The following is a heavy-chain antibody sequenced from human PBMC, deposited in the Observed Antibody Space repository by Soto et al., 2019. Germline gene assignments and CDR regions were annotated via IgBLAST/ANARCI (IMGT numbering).Heavy chain of an antibody. D-gene: IGHD6-6*01. CDR1: GGSISSSSYY. CDR2: IYYSGST. V-gene: IGHV4-39*01. CDR3: ARHRARNWFDP. J-gene: IGHJ5*02. Sequence: LSLTCIVSGGSISSSSYYWGWIRQPSGKGLEWIGSIYYSGSTYYNPSLKSRVTISVDTSKNQFSLKLSSVTAAGTAVFYCARHRARNWFDPWGQGTLVTVSS.